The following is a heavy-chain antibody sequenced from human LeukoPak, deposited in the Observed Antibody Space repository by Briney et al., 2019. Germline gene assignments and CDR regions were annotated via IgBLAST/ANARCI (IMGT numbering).Heavy chain of an antibody. Sequence: GGSLRLSCAGSGFMFGSYWMNWVRQAPGKGLEWVATIKQGGSEKYYVDSVKGRFTISRDNAKNSLYLQMNSLRVEDTAVYYCALNPDYYGSGSFDYWGQGTLVTVSS. D-gene: IGHD3-10*01. CDR2: IKQGGSEK. CDR3: ALNPDYYGSGSFDY. CDR1: GFMFGSYW. J-gene: IGHJ4*02. V-gene: IGHV3-7*01.